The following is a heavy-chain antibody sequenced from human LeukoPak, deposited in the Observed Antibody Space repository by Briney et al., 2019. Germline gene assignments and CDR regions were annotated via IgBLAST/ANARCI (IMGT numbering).Heavy chain of an antibody. CDR1: GYTFTNFD. CDR3: ARGLRDSSGREYFKE. CDR2: MNPNSGNT. V-gene: IGHV1-8*01. J-gene: IGHJ1*01. D-gene: IGHD3-22*01. Sequence: ASVKVSCKASGYTFTNFDISWVRQAAGQRLEWMGWMNPNSGNTGYAQEFKGRVTMTGNTSINTAYMELSSLRSEDTAVYYCARGLRDSSGREYFKEWGQGTLVTVSS.